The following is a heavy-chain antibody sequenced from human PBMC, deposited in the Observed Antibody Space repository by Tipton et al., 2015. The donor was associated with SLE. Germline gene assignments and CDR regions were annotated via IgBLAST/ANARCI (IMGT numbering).Heavy chain of an antibody. CDR2: ITGSGDST. CDR3: AKGNPGGSPMDY. Sequence: GSLRLSCAASGFTFSSYAMSWVRQAPGKGLEWVSSITGSGDSTYYADSVKGRFTISRDNSKDTLYLQMNSLRVEDTAVYYCAKGNPGGSPMDYWGQGTLVSVSS. V-gene: IGHV3-23*01. J-gene: IGHJ4*02. D-gene: IGHD3-16*01. CDR1: GFTFSSYA.